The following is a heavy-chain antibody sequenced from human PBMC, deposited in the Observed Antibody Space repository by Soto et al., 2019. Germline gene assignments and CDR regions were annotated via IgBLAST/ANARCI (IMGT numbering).Heavy chain of an antibody. CDR2: INPNSGGT. V-gene: IGHV1-2*04. Sequence: QVPLVQSGAEVKKPGASVKVSCKASGYTFTGYYMHWVRQAPGQGLEWMGWINPNSGGTNYAQKFQGWVTMTRDTSISTAYMELSRLRSDDTAVYYCARDALGIAARLASRPNYYYYYMDVWGKGTTVTVSS. J-gene: IGHJ6*03. D-gene: IGHD6-6*01. CDR3: ARDALGIAARLASRPNYYYYYMDV. CDR1: GYTFTGYY.